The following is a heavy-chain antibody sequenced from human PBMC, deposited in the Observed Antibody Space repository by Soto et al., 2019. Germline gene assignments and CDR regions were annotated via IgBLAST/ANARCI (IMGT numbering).Heavy chain of an antibody. D-gene: IGHD5-18*01. CDR2: IYYSGTT. Sequence: LSLTCVVSGGSVTNTTYFWGWIRQPPGKGPEWIGSIYYSGTTYSNPSLKSRLTMSIDTSKNQFSLKLSSVTAADTAVYYCARQRYAGYSYGLYWFDPWGQGALVTVSS. CDR3: ARQRYAGYSYGLYWFDP. V-gene: IGHV4-39*01. J-gene: IGHJ5*02. CDR1: GGSVTNTTYF.